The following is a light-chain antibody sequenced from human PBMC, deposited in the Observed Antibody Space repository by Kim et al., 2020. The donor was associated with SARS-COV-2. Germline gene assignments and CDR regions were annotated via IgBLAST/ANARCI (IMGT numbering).Light chain of an antibody. CDR2: KDS. Sequence: VSPGQKARITCSGDVLAKKYARWFQQKPGQAPVLVIYKDSERPSGIPERFSGSSSGTTVTLTISGAQVEDEADYYCYSAADNNQGVFGGGTQLTVL. CDR3: YSAADNNQGV. J-gene: IGLJ2*01. V-gene: IGLV3-27*01. CDR1: VLAKKY.